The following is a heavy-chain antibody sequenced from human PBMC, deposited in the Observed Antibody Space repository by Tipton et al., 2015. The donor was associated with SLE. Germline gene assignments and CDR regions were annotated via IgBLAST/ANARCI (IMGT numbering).Heavy chain of an antibody. CDR3: AKDIGPAIYYYYGLDV. Sequence: RSLRLSCAASGFTFDDYAMHWVRQAPGKGLEWVSGIRWNGGDIGYADSVKGRFTISRDNAKSSLYLQMDSLRAEDTALYYCAKDIGPAIYYYYGLDVWGQGTTVTVSS. D-gene: IGHD5-24*01. J-gene: IGHJ6*02. V-gene: IGHV3-9*01. CDR2: IRWNGGDI. CDR1: GFTFDDYA.